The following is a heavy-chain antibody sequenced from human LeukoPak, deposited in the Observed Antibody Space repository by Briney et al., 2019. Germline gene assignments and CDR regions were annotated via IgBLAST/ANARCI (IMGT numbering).Heavy chain of an antibody. Sequence: GGSLRLSCAASGFTFDVYAMPWVRQAPGKGLDGVSGISWNSGSIGYADSVKGRFTISRDNAKNSLYLQMNSLRAEDMALYYCAKGSSGWYYYFDYWGQGTLVTVSS. J-gene: IGHJ4*02. CDR2: ISWNSGSI. D-gene: IGHD6-19*01. CDR3: AKGSSGWYYYFDY. CDR1: GFTFDVYA. V-gene: IGHV3-9*03.